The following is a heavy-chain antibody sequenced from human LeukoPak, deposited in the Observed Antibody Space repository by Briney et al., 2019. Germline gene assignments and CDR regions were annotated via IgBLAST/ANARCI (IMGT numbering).Heavy chain of an antibody. J-gene: IGHJ4*02. CDR1: GFTFGDYA. V-gene: IGHV3-49*04. Sequence: GGSLRLSCTASGFTFGDYAMSWVRQAPGKGLEWVGCIRSNTFGGTGEYAAPVKGRFTISRDDSKSIAYLQMNSLKTEDTAVYYCSRDQYRYNYGSGSSGLFDYWGQGTLVTVSS. CDR2: IRSNTFGGTG. CDR3: SRDQYRYNYGSGSSGLFDY. D-gene: IGHD3-10*01.